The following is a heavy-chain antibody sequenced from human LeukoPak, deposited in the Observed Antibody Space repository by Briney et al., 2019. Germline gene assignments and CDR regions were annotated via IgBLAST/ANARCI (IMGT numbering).Heavy chain of an antibody. J-gene: IGHJ4*02. CDR1: GASTRTSEHY. Sequence: SETLSLTCTVSGASTRTSEHYWSWVRQTPGKGLEWLGFIFYTGTTHYNPSLKSRVRISIDTSKNQFSLRLTSATAADTAIYYCAGDDSLGGTYYWGPGTPVTVSS. CDR3: AGDDSLGGTYY. CDR2: IFYTGTT. D-gene: IGHD1-26*01. V-gene: IGHV4-30-4*01.